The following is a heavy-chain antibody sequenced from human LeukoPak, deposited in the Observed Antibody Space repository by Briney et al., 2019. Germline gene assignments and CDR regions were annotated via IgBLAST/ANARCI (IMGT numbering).Heavy chain of an antibody. CDR3: ARGAYSFDC. D-gene: IGHD4-11*01. CDR2: INSDGSST. V-gene: IGHV3-74*01. J-gene: IGHJ4*02. Sequence: GGSLRISCAASGFTISSLWMHWVRQAPGEGLVWVSRINSDGSSTSYVDSVKGRFTISRDNAKNTLYPQMNNLRADDTAVYYCARGAYSFDCWGQGTLVTVSS. CDR1: GFTISSLW.